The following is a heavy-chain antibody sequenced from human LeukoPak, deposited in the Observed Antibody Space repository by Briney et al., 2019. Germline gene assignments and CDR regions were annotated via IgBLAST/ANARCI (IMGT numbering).Heavy chain of an antibody. CDR1: GFTFSSYW. Sequence: GGSLTLSCPASGFTFSSYWRHWVRQPPGKGLVWVSRINSDGSSTSYADSVKGRFTISRDNAKNTLYLQMNSLRAEDTAVYYCVDGYNWNYWGQGTLVTVSS. CDR3: VDGYNWNY. CDR2: INSDGSST. J-gene: IGHJ4*02. D-gene: IGHD5-24*01. V-gene: IGHV3-74*01.